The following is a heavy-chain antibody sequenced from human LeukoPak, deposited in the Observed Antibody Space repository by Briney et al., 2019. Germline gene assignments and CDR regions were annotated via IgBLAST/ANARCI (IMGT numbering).Heavy chain of an antibody. Sequence: GASVKVSCKASGYTFTSYYMHWVRQAPGQGLEWMGIINPSGGSTSYAQKFQGRVTMTRDMSTSTVYMELSSLRSEDTAVYYCARDEGGYSSSWYRIDYWGQGTLVTVSS. D-gene: IGHD6-13*01. V-gene: IGHV1-46*01. CDR3: ARDEGGYSSSWYRIDY. J-gene: IGHJ4*02. CDR2: INPSGGST. CDR1: GYTFTSYY.